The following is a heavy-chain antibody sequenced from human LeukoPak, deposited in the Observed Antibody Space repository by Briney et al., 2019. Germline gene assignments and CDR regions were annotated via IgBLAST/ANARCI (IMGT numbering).Heavy chain of an antibody. V-gene: IGHV1-2*02. D-gene: IGHD2-15*01. CDR2: INPNSGGT. J-gene: IGHJ4*02. Sequence: ASVKVSCKASGYTFTSYAMNWVRQAPGQGLEWMGWINPNSGGTNYAQKFQGRVTMTRDTSISTAYMELSRLRSDDTAVYYCARDLVVVVFDYWGQGTLVTVSS. CDR1: GYTFTSYA. CDR3: ARDLVVVVFDY.